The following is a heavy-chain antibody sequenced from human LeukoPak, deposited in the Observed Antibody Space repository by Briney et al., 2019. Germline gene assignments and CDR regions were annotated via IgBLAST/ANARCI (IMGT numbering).Heavy chain of an antibody. CDR3: ARGPPLAYYGTGGYYFFDY. CDR1: GGSFGGYF. D-gene: IGHD3-22*01. J-gene: IGHJ4*02. CDR2: VNHSGST. V-gene: IGHV4-34*01. Sequence: SETLSLTCSAYGGSFGGYFWSWIRQPPGEGLEWIGEVNHSGSTNYNPSLKSRVTISVDTSRTQFSLNLRSVTAADTAVYYCARGPPLAYYGTGGYYFFDYWGQGIPVTVSP.